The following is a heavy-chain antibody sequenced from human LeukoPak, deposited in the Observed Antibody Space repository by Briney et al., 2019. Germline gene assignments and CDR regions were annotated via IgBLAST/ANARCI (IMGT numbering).Heavy chain of an antibody. Sequence: SVKVSCKASGGTFSSYAISWVRQAPGQGLEWMGRIIPILGIANYAQKFQGRVTITADKSTSTAYMELSSLRSEYTAVYYCATPHTAMAYYYGMDVWGQGTTVTVSS. CDR1: GGTFSSYA. V-gene: IGHV1-69*04. D-gene: IGHD5-18*01. CDR3: ATPHTAMAYYYGMDV. CDR2: IIPILGIA. J-gene: IGHJ6*02.